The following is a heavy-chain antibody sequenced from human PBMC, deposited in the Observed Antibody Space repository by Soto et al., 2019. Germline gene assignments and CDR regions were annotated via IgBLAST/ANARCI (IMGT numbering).Heavy chain of an antibody. D-gene: IGHD6-13*01. CDR3: VRDYGPAAAGPYYHYALDV. J-gene: IGHJ6*02. CDR2: IWYDGNNK. Sequence: QVQLVESGGGVVQPGKSLRLACAASGFVFSRFGMHWVRQAPGKGLEWVAVIWYDGNNKYYGDSVKGRFTISRDNSKNTVYLQMSSLGVDDTAVYYCVRDYGPAAAGPYYHYALDVWGQGTTVTVSS. CDR1: GFVFSRFG. V-gene: IGHV3-33*08.